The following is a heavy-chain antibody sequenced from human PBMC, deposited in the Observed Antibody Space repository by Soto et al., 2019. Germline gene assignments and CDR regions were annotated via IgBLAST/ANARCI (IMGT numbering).Heavy chain of an antibody. J-gene: IGHJ1*01. V-gene: IGHV1-18*01. CDR2: ISCYNGDT. CDR1: GYTFTNYG. Sequence: QVHLAQSGAEVKKPGASVKVSCKTSGYTFTNYGISWVRQAPGQGPQWMGWISCYNGDTLYAQTLQGRVTMTADSSTSTAYMELRSLRSDDTAVYYCARGGSTWSAEYYQHWGQGTVVIVS. CDR3: ARGGSTWSAEYYQH. D-gene: IGHD6-13*01.